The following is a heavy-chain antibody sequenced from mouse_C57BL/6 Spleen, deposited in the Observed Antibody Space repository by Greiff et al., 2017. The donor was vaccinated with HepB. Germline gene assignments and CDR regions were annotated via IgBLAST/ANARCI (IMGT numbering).Heavy chain of an antibody. V-gene: IGHV1-69*01. J-gene: IGHJ3*01. Sequence: QVQLQQPGAELVMPGASVKLSCKASGYTFTSYWMHWVKQRPGQGLEWIGEIDPSDSYTNYNQKFKGKSTLTVDKSSSTAYMQLSSLTSEDSAVYYCARSGDYDEFAYWGQGTLVTVSA. CDR2: IDPSDSYT. D-gene: IGHD2-4*01. CDR1: GYTFTSYW. CDR3: ARSGDYDEFAY.